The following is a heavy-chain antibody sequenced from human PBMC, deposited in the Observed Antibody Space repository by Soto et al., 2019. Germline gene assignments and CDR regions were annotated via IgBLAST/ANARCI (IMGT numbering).Heavy chain of an antibody. CDR2: INHSGST. CDR1: VGACSGYD. J-gene: IGHJ6*02. D-gene: IGHD3-3*01. Sequence: TLCLTGCVEVGACSGYDWSWILQPPVKGLEWIGEINHSGSTNCNPSLKSRVTISVDTSKNQFSLKLSSVTAADTGVYYCAGLYDFWSGYTYAMDVWGQGTTLPVSS. V-gene: IGHV4-34*01. CDR3: AGLYDFWSGYTYAMDV.